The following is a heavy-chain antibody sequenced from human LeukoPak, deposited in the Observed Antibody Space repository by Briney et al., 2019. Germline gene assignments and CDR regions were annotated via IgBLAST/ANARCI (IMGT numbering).Heavy chain of an antibody. CDR1: GFTFSIFE. D-gene: IGHD2-15*01. CDR2: ITNSGSTI. CDR3: VRGGGPSYKYNAFDI. V-gene: IGHV3-48*03. J-gene: IGHJ3*02. Sequence: PGGSLRLSCTVSGFTFSIFEMNWVRRAPGKGLEWVAYITNSGSTIDYADSVKGRFTISRDNARNSLYLQMSSLRAEDTAVYYCVRGGGPSYKYNAFDIWGQGTMVTVSS.